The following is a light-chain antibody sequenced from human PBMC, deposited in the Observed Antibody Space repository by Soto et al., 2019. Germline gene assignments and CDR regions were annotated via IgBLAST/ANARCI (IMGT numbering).Light chain of an antibody. CDR3: QSYDSSTVV. CDR1: SGSIASNY. CDR2: EDK. Sequence: NFMLTQPHSVSESPGKTVTISCTRSSGSIASNYVQWYQQRPGSAPTTVIYEDKQRPSGVPDRVSGSTDGSSNSASLTISGLQTEDEGDYYCQSYDSSTVVFGGGTQLTVL. V-gene: IGLV6-57*04. J-gene: IGLJ2*01.